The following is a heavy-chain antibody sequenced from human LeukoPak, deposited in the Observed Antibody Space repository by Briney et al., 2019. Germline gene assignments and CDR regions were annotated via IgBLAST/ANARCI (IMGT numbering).Heavy chain of an antibody. J-gene: IGHJ4*02. CDR3: AKDRRRDGYNFSLY. CDR1: GFTFSSYA. CDR2: ISYDGSNK. Sequence: GGSLRLSCAASGFTFSSYAMHWVRQAPGKGLEWVAVISYDGSNKYYADSVKGRFTISRDNSKNTLYLQMNSLRAEDTAVYYCAKDRRRDGYNFSLYWGQGTLVTVSS. D-gene: IGHD5-24*01. V-gene: IGHV3-30-3*01.